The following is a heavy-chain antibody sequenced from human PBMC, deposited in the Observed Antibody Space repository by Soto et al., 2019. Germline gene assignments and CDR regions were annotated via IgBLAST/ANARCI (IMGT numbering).Heavy chain of an antibody. CDR3: ARAPSYYYDSSGRALIDAFDI. V-gene: IGHV3-11*01. D-gene: IGHD3-22*01. CDR2: ISSSGITI. J-gene: IGHJ3*02. Sequence: QVQLVESGGGLVKPGGSLRLSCAASGFTFNDYYMSWIRQAPGKGLEWVSYISSSGITIYYTDSVKGRFIISRDNAKNSLYLQRNSLRAEDTAVYYCARAPSYYYDSSGRALIDAFDIWGQGTMVTVSS. CDR1: GFTFNDYY.